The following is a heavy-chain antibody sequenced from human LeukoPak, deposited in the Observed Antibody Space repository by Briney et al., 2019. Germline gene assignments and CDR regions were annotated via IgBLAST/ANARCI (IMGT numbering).Heavy chain of an antibody. J-gene: IGHJ3*02. CDR1: GGSFSGYY. Sequence: SSETLSLTCAVYGGSFSGYYWSWIRQPPGKGLEWIGEINHSGSTNYNPSLKSRVTISVDTSKNQFSLKLSPVTAADTAVYYCARDLSDYYGSGSYRPIDAFDIWGQGTMVTVSS. CDR2: INHSGST. CDR3: ARDLSDYYGSGSYRPIDAFDI. D-gene: IGHD3-10*01. V-gene: IGHV4-34*01.